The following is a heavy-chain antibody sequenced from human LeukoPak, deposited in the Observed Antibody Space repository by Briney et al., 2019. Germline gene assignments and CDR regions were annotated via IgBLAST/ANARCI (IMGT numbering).Heavy chain of an antibody. CDR2: MNPNSGST. V-gene: IGHV1-8*03. CDR3: AVLQLWPQPYDY. CDR1: GYTFTSYD. J-gene: IGHJ4*02. Sequence: ASVKVSCKASGYTFTSYDINWVRQATGQGLEWMGWMNPNSGSTGYAQKFQGRVTITRNTSISTAYMELSSLRSEDTAVYYCAVLQLWPQPYDYWGQGTLVTVSS. D-gene: IGHD5-18*01.